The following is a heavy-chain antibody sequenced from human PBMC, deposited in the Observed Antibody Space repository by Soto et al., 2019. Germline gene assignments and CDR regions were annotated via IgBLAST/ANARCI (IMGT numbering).Heavy chain of an antibody. CDR2: IYYSGST. Sequence: SETLSLTCTVSGGSISSYYWSWIRQPPGKGLEWIGYIYYSGSTNYNPSLKSRVTISVDTSKNQFSLKLSSVTAADTAVYYCARHKTYYDFWSGYLAFDIWGQGTMVTVS. V-gene: IGHV4-59*08. J-gene: IGHJ3*02. CDR3: ARHKTYYDFWSGYLAFDI. D-gene: IGHD3-3*01. CDR1: GGSISSYY.